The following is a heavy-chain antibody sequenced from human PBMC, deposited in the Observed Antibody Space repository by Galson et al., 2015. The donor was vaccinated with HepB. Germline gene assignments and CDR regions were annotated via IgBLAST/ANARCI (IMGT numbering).Heavy chain of an antibody. V-gene: IGHV3-21*01. Sequence: SLRLSCAASGFTFSSYSMNWVRQAPGKGLEWVSSISSSSSYIYYADSVKGRFTISRDNAKNSLYLQMNSLRAEDTAVYYCARAIGGEYSGSYMGDREIDYWGQGTLVTVSS. D-gene: IGHD1-26*01. CDR3: ARAIGGEYSGSYMGDREIDY. J-gene: IGHJ4*02. CDR2: ISSSSSYI. CDR1: GFTFSSYS.